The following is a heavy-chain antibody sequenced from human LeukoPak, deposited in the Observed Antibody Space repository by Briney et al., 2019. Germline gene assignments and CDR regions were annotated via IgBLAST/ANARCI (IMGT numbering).Heavy chain of an antibody. CDR1: GGSVSSGSYY. D-gene: IGHD2-2*01. CDR2: IYYSGST. Sequence: PSETLSLTCTVSGGSVSSGSYYWSWIRQPPGKGLEWIGYIYYSGSTNYNPSLKSRVTISVDTSKNQFSLKLSSVTAADTDVYYCARSICSSTSCYYYYYGMDVWGQGTTVTVSS. CDR3: ARSICSSTSCYYYYYGMDV. V-gene: IGHV4-61*01. J-gene: IGHJ6*02.